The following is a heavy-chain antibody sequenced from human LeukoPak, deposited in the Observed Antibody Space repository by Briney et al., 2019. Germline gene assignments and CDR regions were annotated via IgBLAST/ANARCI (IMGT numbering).Heavy chain of an antibody. D-gene: IGHD1-26*01. Sequence: GGSLRLSCAASGFSFSSYAMSWVRQAPGKGLEWVSAISGSGGSTYYADSVKGRFTISRDNSKNTLYLQMNSLKTEDTAVYYCTTDGVGVEGATYDNWGQGTLVSVSS. CDR1: GFSFSSYA. CDR2: ISGSGGST. J-gene: IGHJ4*02. CDR3: TTDGVGVEGATYDN. V-gene: IGHV3-23*01.